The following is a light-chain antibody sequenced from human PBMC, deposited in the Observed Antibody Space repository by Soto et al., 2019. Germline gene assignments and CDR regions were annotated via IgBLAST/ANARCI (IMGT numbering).Light chain of an antibody. J-gene: IGKJ1*01. CDR2: AAS. CDR3: QQYGSSPWT. V-gene: IGKV3-20*01. CDR1: QNISSY. Sequence: EIVLTQYPATLSLSPGKRSTRSGRASQNISSYLIWYQQKPGQSPRLLIYAASRRATGIPDRFSGSGSGTDFTPTISRLEPEDFAVYYCQQYGSSPWTFGQGNKVDI.